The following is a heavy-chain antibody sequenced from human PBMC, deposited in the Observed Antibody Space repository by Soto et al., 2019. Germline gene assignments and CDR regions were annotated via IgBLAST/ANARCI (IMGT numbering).Heavy chain of an antibody. CDR1: GFSLSSSGVG. CDR2: IYWDDDK. V-gene: IGHV2-5*02. D-gene: IGHD3-10*01. J-gene: IGHJ4*02. CDR3: ARGGWTTYYSPFFDY. Sequence: QITLKDSGPTLVRPTQTLTLTCTFSGFSLSSSGVGVGWIRQPPGKALEWLALIYWDDDKRYSPSLKSRLTITKDASKSQVVLTLTELDTVDTATYYCARGGWTTYYSPFFDYWGQGTLVTVSS.